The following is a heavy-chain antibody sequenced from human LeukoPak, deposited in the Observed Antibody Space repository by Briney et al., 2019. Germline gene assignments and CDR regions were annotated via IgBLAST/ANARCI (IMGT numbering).Heavy chain of an antibody. Sequence: SETLSLTCTVSGGSISSYYWSWTRQPPGKGLEWIGYIYYSGSTNYNPSLKSRVTISVDTSKNQFSLKLSSVTAADTAVYYCARGEYCSSTSCYRGWFDPWGQGTLVTVSS. CDR1: GGSISSYY. CDR3: ARGEYCSSTSCYRGWFDP. J-gene: IGHJ5*02. CDR2: IYYSGST. D-gene: IGHD2-2*01. V-gene: IGHV4-59*01.